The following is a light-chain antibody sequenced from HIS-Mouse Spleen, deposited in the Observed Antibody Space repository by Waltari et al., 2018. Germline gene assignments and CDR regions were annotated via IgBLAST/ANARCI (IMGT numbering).Light chain of an antibody. J-gene: IGLJ2*01. CDR3: YSTDSSGNHRV. CDR2: EDS. Sequence: SYVLTQPPSVSVAPGQTARITCGGNNIGRKRVHWYQQKSGKAPVLVISEDSKRPSGLPGRFSGSSSGTMATLTISGAQVEDEADYYCYSTDSSGNHRVFGGGTKLTVL. CDR1: NIGRKR. V-gene: IGLV3-10*01.